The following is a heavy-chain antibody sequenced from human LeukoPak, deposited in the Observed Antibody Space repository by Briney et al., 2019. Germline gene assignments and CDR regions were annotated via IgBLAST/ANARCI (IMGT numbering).Heavy chain of an antibody. D-gene: IGHD3-10*01. V-gene: IGHV3-9*01. CDR1: GFTFDDYA. Sequence: GGSLRLSCAASGFTFDDYAMHWVRQAPGKGLEWVSGISWNSGSIGYADSVKGRFTISRDKAKNSLYLQMNSLRAEDTAWYYCAKDKAEGGYGSGSYDTWGQGTLVTVSS. J-gene: IGHJ4*02. CDR3: AKDKAEGGYGSGSYDT. CDR2: ISWNSGSI.